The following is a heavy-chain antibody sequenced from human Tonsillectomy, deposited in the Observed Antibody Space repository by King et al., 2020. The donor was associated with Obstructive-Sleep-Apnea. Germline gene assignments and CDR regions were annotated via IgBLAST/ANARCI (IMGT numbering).Heavy chain of an antibody. J-gene: IGHJ4*02. Sequence: QLQESGPGLVKPSETLSLTCTVSGGSLSNYYWTWIRQTPGKGLEWIGYFYYGGGTNYNPSLMSRVTISVDTSKNQFSLNVNSVTAADTAVYYCARHRGTGLLDYWGQGILVTVSS. V-gene: IGHV4-59*08. CDR2: FYYGGGT. D-gene: IGHD6-19*01. CDR3: ARHRGTGLLDY. CDR1: GGSLSNYY.